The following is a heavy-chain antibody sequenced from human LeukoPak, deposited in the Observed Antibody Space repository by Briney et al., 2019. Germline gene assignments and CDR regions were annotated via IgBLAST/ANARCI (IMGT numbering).Heavy chain of an antibody. J-gene: IGHJ3*02. Sequence: GGSLRLSCAPSGFTFSSYSTNWVRQAPGKGLEWVSYISSSSSTIYYADSVKGRFTISRDNAKNSLYLQLNSLRDEDTAVYYCARAATYYYDSSGYYPYAFDIWGQGTMVTVSS. V-gene: IGHV3-48*02. CDR3: ARAATYYYDSSGYYPYAFDI. CDR2: ISSSSSTI. D-gene: IGHD3-22*01. CDR1: GFTFSSYS.